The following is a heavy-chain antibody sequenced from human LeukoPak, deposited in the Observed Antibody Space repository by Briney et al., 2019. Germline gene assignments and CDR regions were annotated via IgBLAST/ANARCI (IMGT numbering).Heavy chain of an antibody. D-gene: IGHD2-21*01. Sequence: GVSLYTSYEASGYSFTTYSVGWGRQMPAKGLEWMGFIYPGDSHLRYSPSFQGQVTFSADKSINTAYLQWSSLRASDTDMKYCARQIAQGDYWGGGTLVTVS. CDR1: GYSFTTYS. CDR3: ARQIAQGDY. J-gene: IGHJ4*02. CDR2: IYPGDSHL. V-gene: IGHV5-51*01.